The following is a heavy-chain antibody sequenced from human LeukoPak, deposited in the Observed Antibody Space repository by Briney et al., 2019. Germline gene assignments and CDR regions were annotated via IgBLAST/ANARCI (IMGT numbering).Heavy chain of an antibody. Sequence: GASAKVSCKVSGYTLTELSMHWVRQAPGKGLEWMGGFDPEDGETIYAQKLQGRVTMTEDTSTDTAYMELSSLRSEDTAVYYCATGRSIAAAGTKTFQHWGQGTLVTVSS. V-gene: IGHV1-24*01. CDR1: GYTLTELS. CDR2: FDPEDGET. CDR3: ATGRSIAAAGTKTFQH. J-gene: IGHJ1*01. D-gene: IGHD6-13*01.